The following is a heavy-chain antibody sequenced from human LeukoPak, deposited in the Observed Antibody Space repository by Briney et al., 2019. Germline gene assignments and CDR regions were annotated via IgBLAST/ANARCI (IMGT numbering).Heavy chain of an antibody. V-gene: IGHV5-51*01. CDR2: IYPGDSDT. J-gene: IGHJ3*02. D-gene: IGHD5-18*01. CDR1: GYSFTSYW. Sequence: PGESLKISCKGSGYSFTSYWIGWVRQMPGKGLEWMGIIYPGDSDTRYSPSFQGQVTISADKSISTAYLQWSSLKASDTAMYYCARHSEDAAMEDAFDIWGQGTMVTVSS. CDR3: ARHSEDAAMEDAFDI.